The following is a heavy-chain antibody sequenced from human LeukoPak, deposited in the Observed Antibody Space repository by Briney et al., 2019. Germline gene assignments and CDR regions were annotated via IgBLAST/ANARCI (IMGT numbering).Heavy chain of an antibody. CDR2: IQTTGST. CDR3: ARGGERWIQLLNY. V-gene: IGHV4-4*07. CDR1: GGSVTSKH. Sequence: SETLSLTCTVSGGSVTSKHWSWIRQPAGKGLEWIGRIQTTGSTNYNPTLESRVTMSLDTSKNQFSLKLSSVTAADTAVYYCARGGERWIQLLNYWGQGTLVTVSS. D-gene: IGHD5-18*01. J-gene: IGHJ4*02.